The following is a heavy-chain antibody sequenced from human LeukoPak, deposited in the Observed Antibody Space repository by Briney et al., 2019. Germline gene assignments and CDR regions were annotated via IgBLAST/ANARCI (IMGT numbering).Heavy chain of an antibody. Sequence: PGGSLRLSCAAFGFTFSSYGMHWVRQAPGKGLEWVAFIRYDGSNKYYADSVKGRFTISRDNSKNTLCLQMNSLRAEDTAVYYCAKDSGKLRYDFWSGPHFDYWGQGTLVTVSS. CDR1: GFTFSSYG. CDR2: IRYDGSNK. CDR3: AKDSGKLRYDFWSGPHFDY. D-gene: IGHD3-3*01. J-gene: IGHJ4*02. V-gene: IGHV3-30*02.